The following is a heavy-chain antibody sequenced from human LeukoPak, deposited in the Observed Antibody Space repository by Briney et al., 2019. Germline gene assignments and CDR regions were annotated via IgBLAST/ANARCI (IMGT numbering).Heavy chain of an antibody. CDR2: ISGSGGST. CDR3: SRSRSVYETYNWFDP. CDR1: GFTFSSYA. V-gene: IGHV3-23*01. Sequence: GGSLRLSCAASGFTFSSYAMSWVRQAPGKGLEWVSAISGSGGSTYYADSVKGRFTISRDNSKNTLYLQMNSLRAEDTAVYYCSRSRSVYETYNWFDPWGQGILVTVSS. D-gene: IGHD5/OR15-5a*01. J-gene: IGHJ5*02.